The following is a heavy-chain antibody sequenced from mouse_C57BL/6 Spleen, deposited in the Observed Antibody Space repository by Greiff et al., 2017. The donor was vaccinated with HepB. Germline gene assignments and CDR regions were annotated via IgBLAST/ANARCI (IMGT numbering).Heavy chain of an antibody. V-gene: IGHV5-4*01. D-gene: IGHD2-3*01. CDR1: GFTFSSYA. CDR2: ISDGGSYT. Sequence: EVHLVESGGGLVKPGGSLKLSCAASGFTFSSYAMSWVRQTPEKRLEWVATISDGGSYTYYPDNVKGRFTISRDNAKNNLYLQMSHLKSEDTAMYYCARDSDGYYYYWGQGTTLTVSS. CDR3: ARDSDGYYYY. J-gene: IGHJ2*01.